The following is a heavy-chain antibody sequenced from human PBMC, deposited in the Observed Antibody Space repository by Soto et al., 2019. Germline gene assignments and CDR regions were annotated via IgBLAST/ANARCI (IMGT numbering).Heavy chain of an antibody. J-gene: IGHJ4*02. CDR2: IDPSDSYT. CDR1: GYSFTSYW. Sequence: GGSLKISCKGSGYSFTSYWISWVRQMPGKGLGWMGRIDPSDSYTNYSPSFQGHVTISADKSISTAYLQWSSLKASDTAMYYCASTRKPEYCSSTSCYGVTYWGQGTLVTVS. D-gene: IGHD2-2*01. V-gene: IGHV5-10-1*01. CDR3: ASTRKPEYCSSTSCYGVTY.